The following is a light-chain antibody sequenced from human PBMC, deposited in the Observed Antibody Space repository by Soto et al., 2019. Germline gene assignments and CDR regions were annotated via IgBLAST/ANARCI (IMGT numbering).Light chain of an antibody. Sequence: QSSRRPPASVSASPGQSITISCTGNKNDIGDYNYVSWYQQHPGKAPKLFIYEVANRPSGVSNRFSGSKYGNTASLTISGLQAEDEADYYCSSYTSSPTKVFGTGTKVTVL. J-gene: IGLJ1*01. CDR2: EVA. CDR1: KNDIGDYNY. CDR3: SSYTSSPTKV. V-gene: IGLV2-14*01.